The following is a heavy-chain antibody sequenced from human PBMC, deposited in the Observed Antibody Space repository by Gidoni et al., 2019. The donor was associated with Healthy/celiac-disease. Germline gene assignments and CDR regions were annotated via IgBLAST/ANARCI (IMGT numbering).Heavy chain of an antibody. CDR1: GGPISSSSYY. CDR3: ARHTRVEYVFDI. D-gene: IGHD3-3*01. CDR2: IYYSGST. J-gene: IGHJ3*02. V-gene: IGHV4-39*01. Sequence: QLQLQESGPGLVHPSEPLSLTCTVSGGPISSSSYYWGWTRQPPGKGLPWSGSIYYSGSTYYNPSLKSRVNIAGDTSKNQFSLKMSSVTAADTAVYDCARHTRVEYVFDIWGQGTMVTVSS.